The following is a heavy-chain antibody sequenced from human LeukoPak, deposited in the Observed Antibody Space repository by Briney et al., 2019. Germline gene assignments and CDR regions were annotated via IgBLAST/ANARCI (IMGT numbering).Heavy chain of an antibody. CDR1: GGSISSYY. J-gene: IGHJ4*02. D-gene: IGHD6-13*01. CDR2: IYYSGST. CDR3: ARGIAAAGL. V-gene: IGHV4-59*01. Sequence: SETLSLTCTVSGGSISSYYWSWIRQPPGKGLEWIGYIYYSGSTNYNPSLKSRVTISVDTSKNQFSLKLSSVTAADTAVYYCARGIAAAGLWGQGTLVTVSS.